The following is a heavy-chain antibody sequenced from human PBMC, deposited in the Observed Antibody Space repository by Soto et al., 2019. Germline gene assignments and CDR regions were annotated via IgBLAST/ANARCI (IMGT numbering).Heavy chain of an antibody. J-gene: IGHJ6*02. V-gene: IGHV2-5*02. CDR1: GFSLSTSGVG. D-gene: IGHD1-26*01. Sequence: QITLKESGPTLVKPTQTLTLTCTFSGFSLSTSGVGVGWIRQPPGKALEWLALLYWDDDKRYSPSLKSRLTSNKDTSKNQVVLTMTDMDPVDTATYYCAHWGADSFAMDVWGQGTTVTVSS. CDR3: AHWGADSFAMDV. CDR2: LYWDDDK.